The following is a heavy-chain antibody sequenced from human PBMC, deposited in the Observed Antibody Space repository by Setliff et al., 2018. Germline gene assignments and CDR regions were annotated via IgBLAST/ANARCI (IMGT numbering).Heavy chain of an antibody. D-gene: IGHD6-19*01. CDR1: GGSFSGYY. J-gene: IGHJ6*03. CDR3: AREQWLDPPGYYYMDV. CDR2: ISHSGST. Sequence: SETLSLTCAVYGGSFSGYYWSWIRQPPGKGLEWIGEISHSGSTNYNPSLKSRVTMSIDTSKNQFSLKLNSVTAADMAVYYCAREQWLDPPGYYYMDVWAKGTTVTVSS. V-gene: IGHV4-34*01.